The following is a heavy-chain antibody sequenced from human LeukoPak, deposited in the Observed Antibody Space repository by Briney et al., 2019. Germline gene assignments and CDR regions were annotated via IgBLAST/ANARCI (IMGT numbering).Heavy chain of an antibody. CDR2: VSDDGRHT. V-gene: IGHV3-30*18. CDR1: GFTFSSYG. Sequence: GGSLRLSCAASGFTFSSYGIHWVRQAPGKGLEWVAVVSDDGRHTHYADSVKGRFAISRDNSKNTLYLQMNSMRAEDTAVYYCTKGSHMDVWGKGTTVTVSS. J-gene: IGHJ6*03. CDR3: TKGSHMDV.